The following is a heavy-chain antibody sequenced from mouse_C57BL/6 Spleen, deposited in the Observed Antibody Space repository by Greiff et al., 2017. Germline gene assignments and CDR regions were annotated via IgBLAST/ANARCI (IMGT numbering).Heavy chain of an antibody. CDR2: LWTGGGT. CDR1: GFSLTSYA. V-gene: IGHV2-9-1*01. D-gene: IGHD2-4*01. CDR3: ARSYDYDGDYAMDY. Sequence: QVQLKESGPGLVAPSQSLSITCTVSGFSLTSYAISWVRQPPGKGLEWLGVLWTGGGTNYNTALKSRLSISKDNSKSQVFLKMNSLQTDDTARYYCARSYDYDGDYAMDYWGQGTAVTVSS. J-gene: IGHJ4*01.